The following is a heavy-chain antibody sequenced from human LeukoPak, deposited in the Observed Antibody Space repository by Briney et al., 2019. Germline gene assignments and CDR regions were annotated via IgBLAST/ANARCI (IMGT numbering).Heavy chain of an antibody. Sequence: SGGSLRLSCAASGLTFSSYAMSWVRQAPGKGLEWVSAISGSGGSTYYADSVKGRFTISRDNSKNTLYLQMNSLRAEDTAVYYCAKNHRWVGDYGDYWGQGTLVTVSS. CDR1: GLTFSSYA. CDR3: AKNHRWVGDYGDY. V-gene: IGHV3-23*01. J-gene: IGHJ4*02. D-gene: IGHD4-17*01. CDR2: ISGSGGST.